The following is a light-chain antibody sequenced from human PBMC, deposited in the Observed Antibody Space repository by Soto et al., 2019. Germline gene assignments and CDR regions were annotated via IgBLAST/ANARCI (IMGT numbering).Light chain of an antibody. J-gene: IGKJ1*01. CDR1: QSVSSSY. Sequence: EIVLTQSPGTLSLSPGERATLSCRASQSVSSSYLAWYQQKPGQAPRLLIYGASSRATGIPDRFSGSGSGTAFTLTISRVEPEDFAVYYCQQYGSSSWTFGQGTKVEIK. CDR2: GAS. CDR3: QQYGSSSWT. V-gene: IGKV3-20*01.